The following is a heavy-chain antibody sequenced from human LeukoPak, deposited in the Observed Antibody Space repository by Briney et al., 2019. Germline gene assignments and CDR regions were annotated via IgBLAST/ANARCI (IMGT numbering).Heavy chain of an antibody. V-gene: IGHV3-11*01. J-gene: IGHJ4*02. CDR1: GFTFSDYY. D-gene: IGHD3-9*01. Sequence: GGSLRLSCAASGFTFSDYYMSWIRQAPGKGLEWVSYISSSGSTIYYADSVKGRFTISRDNAKNSLYLQMNSLKTEDTAVYYCTTDPPLRYFDWLSLDWGQGTLVTVSS. CDR2: ISSSGSTI. CDR3: TTDPPLRYFDWLSLD.